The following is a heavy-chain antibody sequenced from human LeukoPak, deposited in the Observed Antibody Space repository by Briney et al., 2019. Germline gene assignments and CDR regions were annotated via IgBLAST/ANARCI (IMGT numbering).Heavy chain of an antibody. CDR1: GFSFTTYW. D-gene: IGHD6-6*01. Sequence: GGSLRLSCAASGFSFTTYWMGWVRQAPGKGLEWVAHIKPDGSEKYYVDSVKGRFTISRDNAKNSLSLQMNSLRAEDTAVYYCASWTSSSSNYWGQGTLVTVSS. J-gene: IGHJ4*02. CDR2: IKPDGSEK. V-gene: IGHV3-7*01. CDR3: ASWTSSSSNY.